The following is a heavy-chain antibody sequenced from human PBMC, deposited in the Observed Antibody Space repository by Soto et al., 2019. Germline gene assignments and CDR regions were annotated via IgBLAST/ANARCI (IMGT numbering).Heavy chain of an antibody. CDR2: ISGSGGST. J-gene: IGHJ5*02. CDR1: VFSFRIYA. V-gene: IGHV3-23*01. CDR3: AIQGYSSGWYENWFDP. D-gene: IGHD6-19*01. Sequence: GGSLRLSCAPCVFSFRIYAMSWVRQAPGKGLEWVSAISGSGGSTYYADSVKGRFTISRDNSKKTLYLQMNSLRAEDTAVYYCAIQGYSSGWYENWFDPWGQGTMVTVSS.